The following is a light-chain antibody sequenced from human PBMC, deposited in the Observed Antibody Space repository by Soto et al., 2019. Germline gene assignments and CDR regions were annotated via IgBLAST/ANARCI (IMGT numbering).Light chain of an antibody. CDR3: HQYNNWPPLT. CDR1: QSVSSN. Sequence: EIVMTQSPATLSVSPGERATLSCRASQSVSSNLAWYQQKPGQAPRLLIYGVSTRATGIPARFIGSGSGTEFTLTISCLQSEDFEVYYCHQYNNWPPLTFGGGTKVEIK. V-gene: IGKV3-15*01. CDR2: GVS. J-gene: IGKJ4*01.